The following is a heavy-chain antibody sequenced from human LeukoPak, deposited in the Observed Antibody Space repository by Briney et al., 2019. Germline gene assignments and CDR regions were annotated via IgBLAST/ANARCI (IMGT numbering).Heavy chain of an antibody. V-gene: IGHV3-30*04. CDR3: AREGGPCSGGSCYPGYFQH. J-gene: IGHJ1*01. CDR1: GFTFSSYA. CDR2: ISYDGSNK. Sequence: GSLRLSCAASGFTFSSYAMHWVRQAPGKGLGWVAVISYDGSNKYYADSVKGRFTIPRDNSKNTLYLQMNSLRAEDTAVYYCAREGGPCSGGSCYPGYFQHWGQGTLVTVSS. D-gene: IGHD2-15*01.